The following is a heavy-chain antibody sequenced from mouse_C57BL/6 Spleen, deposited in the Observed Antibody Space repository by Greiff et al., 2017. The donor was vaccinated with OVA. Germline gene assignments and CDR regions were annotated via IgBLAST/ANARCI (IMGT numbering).Heavy chain of an antibody. J-gene: IGHJ3*01. CDR2: INPGSGGT. Sequence: VKLQQSGAELVRPGTSVKVSCKASGYAFTNYLIEWVKQRPGQGLEWIGVINPGSGGTNYNEKFKGKATLTADKSSSTAYMQLSSLTSEDSAVYFCARWGEAWFAYWGQGTLVTVSA. V-gene: IGHV1-54*01. CDR1: GYAFTNYL. CDR3: ARWGEAWFAY.